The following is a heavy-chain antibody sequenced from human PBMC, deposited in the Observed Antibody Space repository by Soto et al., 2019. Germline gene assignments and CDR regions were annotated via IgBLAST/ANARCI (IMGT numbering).Heavy chain of an antibody. Sequence: SETLSLTCTVSGGSISSGGYYWSWIRQHPGKGLEWIGYIYYSGSTYYNPSLRSRVTISVDTSKNQFSLKLSSVTAADTGVYFCARDGVRDRGDYDFRMDVWGQGITVTVSS. J-gene: IGHJ6*02. V-gene: IGHV4-31*03. CDR1: GGSISSGGYY. D-gene: IGHD3-22*01. CDR2: IYYSGST. CDR3: ARDGVRDRGDYDFRMDV.